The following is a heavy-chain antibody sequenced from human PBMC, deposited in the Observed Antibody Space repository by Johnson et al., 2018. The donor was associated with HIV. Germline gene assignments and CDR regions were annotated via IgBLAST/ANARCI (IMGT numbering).Heavy chain of an antibody. Sequence: EKLVESGGSVVRPGGSLRLSCAASGFTFDDYGLSWVRQAPGKGLEWVPGINWNGGSTGYAASVTGRFPISREHSKKTLYVQMNSLRVEDTAVYYCAKSTQASIFRESGPYGAFDIWGQGTMVTVSS. CDR3: AKSTQASIFRESGPYGAFDI. V-gene: IGHV3-20*04. J-gene: IGHJ3*02. CDR1: GFTFDDYG. CDR2: INWNGGST. D-gene: IGHD3-3*02.